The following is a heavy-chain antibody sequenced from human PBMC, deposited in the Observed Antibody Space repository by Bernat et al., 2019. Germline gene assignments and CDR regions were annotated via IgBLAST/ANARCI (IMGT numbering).Heavy chain of an antibody. CDR3: AKDLLRYSSSSVVDY. CDR1: GFTFDDYA. J-gene: IGHJ4*02. V-gene: IGHV3-43D*04. D-gene: IGHD6-6*01. Sequence: VQLVESGGVVVQPGGSLRLSCAASGFTFDDYAMHWVRQAPGKGLEWVSLISWDGGSTYYADSVKGRFTISRDNSKNSLYLQMNSLRAEDTALYYCAKDLLRYSSSSVVDYWGQGTLVTVSS. CDR2: ISWDGGST.